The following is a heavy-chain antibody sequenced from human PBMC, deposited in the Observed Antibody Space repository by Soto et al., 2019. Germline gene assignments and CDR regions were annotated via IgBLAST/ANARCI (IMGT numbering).Heavy chain of an antibody. CDR3: ARQSSYDSEHYHYWFDP. V-gene: IGHV4-61*01. CDR1: GGSVSSATDY. J-gene: IGHJ5*02. CDR2: TDYSGNS. D-gene: IGHD3-22*01. Sequence: QVQLQESGPGLVKPSETLSLTCTVSGGSVSSATDYWTWIRQPPGKGLEWIGYTDYSGNSDRHPSLMSRVTISIARSKSQFSLTRRSVTAADTAVYSCARQSSYDSEHYHYWFDPWGRGILVTVSS.